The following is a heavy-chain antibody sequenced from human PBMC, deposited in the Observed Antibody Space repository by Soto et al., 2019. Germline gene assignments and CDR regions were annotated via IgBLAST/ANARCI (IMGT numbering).Heavy chain of an antibody. CDR2: IYYSGST. V-gene: IGHV4-30-4*01. J-gene: IGHJ5*02. D-gene: IGHD2-15*01. CDR3: PRHEAVVAATGWFDP. CDR1: GGSISSGDYY. Sequence: SETLSLTCTVSGGSISSGDYYWSWIRQPPGKGLEWIGYIYYSGSTYYNPSLKSRVTISVDTSKNQFSLKLSSVTAADTAVYSCPRHEAVVAATGWFDPWGQGTLVTVSS.